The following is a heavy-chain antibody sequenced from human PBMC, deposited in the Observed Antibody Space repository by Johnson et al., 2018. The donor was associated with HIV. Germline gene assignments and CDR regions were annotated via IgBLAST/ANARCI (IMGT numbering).Heavy chain of an antibody. CDR3: ARDLLYGETAFDI. CDR1: GFTFSTYA. CDR2: ISYDGSNK. Sequence: QVQLVESGGGVVQPGRSLRLSCAASGFTFSTYAMHWVRQAPGKGLAWVAVISYDGSNKYYGDSVKGRFTISRDNSKNTLYLQVNSLRGEDTAVYYCARDLLYGETAFDIWGQGTMVTVSS. V-gene: IGHV3-30-3*01. D-gene: IGHD4-17*01. J-gene: IGHJ3*02.